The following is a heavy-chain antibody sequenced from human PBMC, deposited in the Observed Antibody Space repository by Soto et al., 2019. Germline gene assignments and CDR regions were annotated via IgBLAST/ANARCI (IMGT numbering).Heavy chain of an antibody. D-gene: IGHD5-12*01. J-gene: IGHJ4*02. CDR2: IIPIFGTA. CDR1: GGTFSSYA. Sequence: QVQLVQSGAEVKKPGSSVKVSCKASGGTFSSYAISWVRQAPGQGLEWMGGIIPIFGTANYAQKFQGRVTITADEPTSTVYMELSSMRSEDTSVYYCASRVGGLNVDIVATIIYYFHYWCQGTLVTVSS. V-gene: IGHV1-69*01. CDR3: ASRVGGLNVDIVATIIYYFHY.